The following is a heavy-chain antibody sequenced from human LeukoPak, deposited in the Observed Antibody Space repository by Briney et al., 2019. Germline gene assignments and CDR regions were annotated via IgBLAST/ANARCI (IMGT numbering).Heavy chain of an antibody. J-gene: IGHJ4*02. CDR3: ARDRILSWTCDY. D-gene: IGHD3/OR15-3a*01. CDR1: GYSFTSYG. V-gene: IGHV1-46*01. Sequence: AASMKVSCKASGYSFTSYGISWVRQAPGQGLEWMGIINPIGGSTIYAQKFQGRVTMTRDTSTSTVYMELSSLRSEDTAVYYCARDRILSWTCDYWGQGTLVTVSS. CDR2: INPIGGST.